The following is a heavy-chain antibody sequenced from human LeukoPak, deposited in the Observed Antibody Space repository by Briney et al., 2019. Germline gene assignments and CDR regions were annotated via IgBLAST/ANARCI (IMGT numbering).Heavy chain of an antibody. J-gene: IGHJ5*02. CDR2: INANSGGT. CDR1: GYTFTSYY. V-gene: IGHV1-2*02. Sequence: ASVKVSCKAPGYTFTSYYMHWVRQAPGQGLEWMGWINANSGGTKYAQKFQGRVTMTRDTSISTAYMELSSLRSDDTAVYYCARGRLGTWFGELKAWGQGTLVTVSS. D-gene: IGHD3-10*01. CDR3: ARGRLGTWFGELKA.